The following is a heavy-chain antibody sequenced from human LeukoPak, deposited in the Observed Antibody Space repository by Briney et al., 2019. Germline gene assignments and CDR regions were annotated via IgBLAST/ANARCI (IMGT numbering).Heavy chain of an antibody. J-gene: IGHJ4*02. CDR1: GFTFSSYA. CDR2: ISYNSENI. CDR3: ASGGHIDY. Sequence: GGSLRLSCAASGFTFSSYAMSWVRQAPGKGLEWVSSISYNSENIYYADSVKGRFTISRDNAKNSLYLQINSLRAEDTAVYYCASGGHIDYCGQGTQVTVSS. D-gene: IGHD3-16*01. V-gene: IGHV3-21*01.